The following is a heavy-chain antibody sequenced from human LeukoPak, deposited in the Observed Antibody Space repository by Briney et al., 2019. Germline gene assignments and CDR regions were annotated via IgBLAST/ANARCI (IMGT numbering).Heavy chain of an antibody. V-gene: IGHV3-48*04. CDR3: ASLRDRSPYNYGYKWFDT. CDR2: ISSSGDSM. J-gene: IGHJ5*02. Sequence: GGSLRLSCVAYGFTLSTYSMNWVRQAPGKRLEWVSHISSSGDSMDHADSVKGRLTISRDNTKNSLFLQMNSLRAEDTAVYYCASLRDRSPYNYGYKWFDTWGQGTLVTVAS. CDR1: GFTLSTYS. D-gene: IGHD3-10*01.